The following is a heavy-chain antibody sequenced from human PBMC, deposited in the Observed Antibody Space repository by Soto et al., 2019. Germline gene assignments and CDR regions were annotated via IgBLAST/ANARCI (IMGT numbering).Heavy chain of an antibody. J-gene: IGHJ4*02. V-gene: IGHV5-51*01. CDR1: GYSFHTHY. D-gene: IGHD6-13*01. CDR2: IYPGDSET. CDR3: AKQRRDPAAGNSSFDH. Sequence: GESLKISCKASGYSFHTHYLASVRQMPGKGLEWMGIIYPGDSETRYSPSFQGRITLSVDKSISTAFLQWSSLRASDSALYYCAKQRRDPAAGNSSFDHWGQGTLLTVSS.